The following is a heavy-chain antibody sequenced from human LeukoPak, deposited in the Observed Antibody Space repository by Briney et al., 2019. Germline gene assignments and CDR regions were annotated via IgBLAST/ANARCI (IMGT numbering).Heavy chain of an antibody. CDR2: ISGGGGTT. V-gene: IGHV3-23*01. D-gene: IGHD1-26*01. CDR3: AKADIVGAWRHYFDY. CDR1: GFTFSNYA. Sequence: GGPLRLSCAASGFTFSNYAMSWVRQAPGKRLEWVSAISGGGGTTYYADSAKGRFTISRDNSKNTLYLQMNSLRAEDTAVYYSAKADIVGAWRHYFDYWGQGTLITVSS. J-gene: IGHJ4*02.